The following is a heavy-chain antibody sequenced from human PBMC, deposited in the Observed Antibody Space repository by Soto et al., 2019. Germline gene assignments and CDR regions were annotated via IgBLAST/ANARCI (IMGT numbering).Heavy chain of an antibody. V-gene: IGHV1-69*01. J-gene: IGHJ5*02. CDR2: IIPIFGTA. CDR1: GGTFSSYA. D-gene: IGHD2-15*01. Sequence: QVQLVQSGAEVEKPGSSVKVSCKASGGTFSSYAISWVRQAPGQGLEWMGGIIPIFGTANYAQKFQGRVTITADESTSTAYMELSSLRSEDTAVYYCAREDSGYCSGGSCYKWFDPWGQGTLVTVSS. CDR3: AREDSGYCSGGSCYKWFDP.